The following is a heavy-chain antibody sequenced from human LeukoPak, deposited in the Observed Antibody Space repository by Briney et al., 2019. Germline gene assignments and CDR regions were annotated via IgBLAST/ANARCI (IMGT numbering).Heavy chain of an antibody. Sequence: SETLSLTCAVYSGSFSGYHWSWIRQPPGKGLEWIGEINHSGSTNYNPSLKSRVTISVDTSKNQFSLKLSSVTAADTAVYYCARAQGIYYFDYWGQGTLVTVSS. D-gene: IGHD6-13*01. J-gene: IGHJ4*02. CDR3: ARAQGIYYFDY. V-gene: IGHV4-34*01. CDR1: SGSFSGYH. CDR2: INHSGST.